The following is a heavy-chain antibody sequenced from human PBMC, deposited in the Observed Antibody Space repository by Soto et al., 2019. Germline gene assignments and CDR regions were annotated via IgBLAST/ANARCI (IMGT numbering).Heavy chain of an antibody. Sequence: SETLSLSCTVSGGSISSTGYYWTWIRQPPGKGLEWIGTIYYSGSTFYNPSLKSRVTISVDTSKNHFSLKLGSVTAADTAIYNCASKRYCSGGYCYDDYWGQGPLVTVSS. CDR2: IYYSGST. CDR1: GGSISSTGYY. CDR3: ASKRYCSGGYCYDDY. J-gene: IGHJ4*02. D-gene: IGHD2-15*01. V-gene: IGHV4-39*02.